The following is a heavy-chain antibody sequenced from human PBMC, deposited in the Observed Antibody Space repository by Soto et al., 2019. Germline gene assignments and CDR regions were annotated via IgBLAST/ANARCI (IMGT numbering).Heavy chain of an antibody. Sequence: EVQLVESGGGLVKPGGSLRLSCAGSGFTFSSYQINWDRQAPGKGLEWVSSIGSSGIYTYYADSLKGRLIISRDNANNSVYLQINSLRAEDTAVYYCARDQVGMDVWGQGTPVTVSS. J-gene: IGHJ6*02. CDR1: GFTFSSYQ. V-gene: IGHV3-21*02. CDR2: IGSSGIYT. CDR3: ARDQVGMDV.